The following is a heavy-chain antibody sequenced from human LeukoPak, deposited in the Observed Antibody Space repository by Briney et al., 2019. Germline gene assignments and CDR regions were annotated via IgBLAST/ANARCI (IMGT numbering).Heavy chain of an antibody. CDR3: ARGGDAYDY. D-gene: IGHD3-16*01. CDR2: ISVDGSGK. CDR1: GFTFSSYE. J-gene: IGHJ4*02. Sequence: PGGSLRLSCAASGFTFSSYEMNWVRQAPGMGLEWVASISVDGSGKVYVDSVKGRFTISRDNAQNSLYLQMDNLRAEDTAVYYCARGGDAYDYWGQGTLVTVSS. V-gene: IGHV3-7*01.